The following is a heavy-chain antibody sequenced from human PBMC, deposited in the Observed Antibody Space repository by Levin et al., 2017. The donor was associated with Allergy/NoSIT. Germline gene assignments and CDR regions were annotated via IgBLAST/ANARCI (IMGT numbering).Heavy chain of an antibody. J-gene: IGHJ4*02. CDR2: IKTKPEGGTT. CDR3: TADLPGLMTTISGGDY. Sequence: GGSLRLSCAASGFTFSNAWMSWVRQAPGKGLEWVGRIKTKPEGGTTDYAAPVKGRSTISRDDSKNTLYLQMNSLKTEDTAVSYGTADLPGLMTTISGGDYWGQGTLVSVSS. V-gene: IGHV3-15*01. CDR1: GFTFSNAW. D-gene: IGHD5-24*01.